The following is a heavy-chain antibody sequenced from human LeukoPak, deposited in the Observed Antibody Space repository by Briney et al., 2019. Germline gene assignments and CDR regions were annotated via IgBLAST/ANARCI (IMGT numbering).Heavy chain of an antibody. CDR2: ITSSSTYI. CDR1: GFTFSSYS. D-gene: IGHD2-15*01. V-gene: IGHV3-21*01. J-gene: IGHJ4*02. Sequence: PGGSLRLSCAASGFTFSSYSMNWVRQAPGKGLEWVSSITSSSTYIYYADSVKGRFTISRDNSKNTLYLQMNSLRAEDTAVYYCARDDIVTGARLDYWGQGTLVTVSS. CDR3: ARDDIVTGARLDY.